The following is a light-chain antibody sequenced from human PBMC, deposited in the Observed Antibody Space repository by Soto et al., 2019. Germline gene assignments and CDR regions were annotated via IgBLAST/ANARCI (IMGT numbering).Light chain of an antibody. Sequence: QSVLTQPPSVSEAPRQRVTISCSGSRSNIGNNAVNWYQQLPGQAPKIVIYYDNLLTSGVYDRFSGSKSGISASLAISDLQSYDEADYYCAAWDASLNAYVFGPGNKVTVL. J-gene: IGLJ1*01. CDR3: AAWDASLNAYV. CDR2: YDN. CDR1: RSNIGNNA. V-gene: IGLV1-36*01.